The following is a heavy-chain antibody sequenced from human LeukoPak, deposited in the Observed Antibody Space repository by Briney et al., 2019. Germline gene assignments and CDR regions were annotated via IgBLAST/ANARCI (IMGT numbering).Heavy chain of an antibody. D-gene: IGHD5-18*01. J-gene: IGHJ4*02. Sequence: GGSLRLSCAASGFTFSSYEINGVRQAPGKGLEWVSYISSIGSTIYYADSVRGRFTIYRDNAKNSLYLQMNSLRAEDTAVYYCARAALDYGYFGWGQGTLVTVSS. CDR2: ISSIGSTI. CDR3: ARAALDYGYFG. CDR1: GFTFSSYE. V-gene: IGHV3-48*03.